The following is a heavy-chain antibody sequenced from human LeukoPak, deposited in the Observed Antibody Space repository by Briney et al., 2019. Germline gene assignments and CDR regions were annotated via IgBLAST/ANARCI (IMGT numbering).Heavy chain of an antibody. CDR3: ARRPITVGVVIPFDD. CDR1: GGSISSSSYY. CDR2: IYYSGST. D-gene: IGHD3-16*01. Sequence: PSETLSLTCTVSGGSISSSSYYWGWIRQPPGKGLEWIGSIYYSGSTYSTPSLKSPVTISVDTSKTQFALKLSSVTAADTAVYYCARRPITVGVVIPFDDGGEGTLVTVSS. J-gene: IGHJ4*02. V-gene: IGHV4-39*01.